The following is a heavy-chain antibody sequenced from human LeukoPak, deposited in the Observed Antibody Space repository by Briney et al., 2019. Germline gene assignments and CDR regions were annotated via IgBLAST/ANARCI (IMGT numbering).Heavy chain of an antibody. V-gene: IGHV6-1*01. D-gene: IGHD5-24*01. J-gene: IGHJ4*02. Sequence: SQTLSLTCAISGDSVSSNSAAWNWIRQSPLRGLEWLGRTYYRSKWHNDYAVSVKSRITINPDTSKNQFSLQLNSVTPEDTAVYYCTRGAPVGSSREFDYWGQGTLVTVSS. CDR2: TYYRSKWHN. CDR3: TRGAPVGSSREFDY. CDR1: GDSVSSNSAA.